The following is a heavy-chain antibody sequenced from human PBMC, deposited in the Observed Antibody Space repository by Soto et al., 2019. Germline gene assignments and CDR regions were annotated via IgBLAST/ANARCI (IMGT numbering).Heavy chain of an antibody. D-gene: IGHD6-19*01. CDR2: IYYSGST. Sequence: SETLSLTCTVSGGSISSGGYYWSWIRQHPGKGLEWIGYIYYSGSTYYNPSLKSRVTISVDTSKNQFSPKLSSVTAADTAVYYCARDRASGSGYYYGMDVCGQGTTVTVSS. CDR1: GGSISSGGYY. CDR3: ARDRASGSGYYYGMDV. J-gene: IGHJ6*02. V-gene: IGHV4-31*03.